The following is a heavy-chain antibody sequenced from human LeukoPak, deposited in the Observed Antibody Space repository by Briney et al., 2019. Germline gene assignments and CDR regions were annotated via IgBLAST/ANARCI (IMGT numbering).Heavy chain of an antibody. J-gene: IGHJ4*02. D-gene: IGHD1-14*01. V-gene: IGHV3-7*01. CDR2: INQGGSDK. Sequence: TGGSLRLSCAASGFTFSGHWMSWVRPAPGKGLEWVANINQGGSDKYYVDSVKGRFTISRDNANNLLYLQMNSLRGEDTAVYYCTRDRSRAEDDWGQGTLVTVSS. CDR3: TRDRSRAEDD. CDR1: GFTFSGHW.